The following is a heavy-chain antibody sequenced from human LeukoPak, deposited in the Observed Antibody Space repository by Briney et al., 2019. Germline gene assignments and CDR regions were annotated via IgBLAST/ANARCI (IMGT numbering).Heavy chain of an antibody. Sequence: GGSLRLSCAASRFTFSSYAMSWVRQAPGKGLEWVSVIYITGSTYYADSVKGRFTISRDNSKNTLYLQMNSLRAEDTAVYYCARGGNPYSSNWYYFDYWGQGTLVTVSS. V-gene: IGHV3-53*01. CDR1: RFTFSSYA. CDR3: ARGGNPYSSNWYYFDY. D-gene: IGHD6-13*01. CDR2: IYITGST. J-gene: IGHJ4*02.